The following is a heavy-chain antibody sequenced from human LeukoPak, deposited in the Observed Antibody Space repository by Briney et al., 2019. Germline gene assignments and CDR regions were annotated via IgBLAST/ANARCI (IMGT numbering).Heavy chain of an antibody. V-gene: IGHV1-18*04. CDR1: GYTFTGYY. Sequence: ASVKVSCKASGYTFTGYYIHWVRQAPGQGLEWMGWISAYNGNANYAQKLQGRVTMTTDTSTSTAYMELRSLRSDDTAVYYCARDLVTMVRGRTPGDYYYGMDVWGQGTTVTVSS. J-gene: IGHJ6*02. CDR2: ISAYNGNA. D-gene: IGHD3-10*01. CDR3: ARDLVTMVRGRTPGDYYYGMDV.